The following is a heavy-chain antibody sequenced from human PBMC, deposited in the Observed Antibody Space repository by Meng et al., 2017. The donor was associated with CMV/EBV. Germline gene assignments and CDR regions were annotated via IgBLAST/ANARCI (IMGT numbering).Heavy chain of an antibody. V-gene: IGHV1-18*01. CDR2: ISAYNGNT. D-gene: IGHD3-3*01. Sequence: ASVKVSCKASGYTFTSYGISWVRQAPGQGLEWMGWISAYNGNTNYARKLQGRVTMTTDTSTSTAYMELRSLRSDDTAVYYCARATYYDFWSGYPPDVWGQGTTVTVSS. J-gene: IGHJ6*02. CDR3: ARATYYDFWSGYPPDV. CDR1: GYTFTSYG.